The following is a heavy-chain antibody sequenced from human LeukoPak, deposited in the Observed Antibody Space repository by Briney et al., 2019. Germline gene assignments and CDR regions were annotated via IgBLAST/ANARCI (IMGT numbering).Heavy chain of an antibody. D-gene: IGHD3-22*01. CDR3: ARGTPDYYDSSGLLGY. V-gene: IGHV1-69*05. Sequence: SVKVSCKASGGTFSSYAISWVRQAPGQGLEWMGRIIPIFGTANYAQKFQGRVTITTDESTSTAYMELSSVTAADTAVYYCARGTPDYYDSSGLLGYWGQGTPVTVSS. CDR2: IIPIFGTA. CDR1: GGTFSSYA. J-gene: IGHJ4*02.